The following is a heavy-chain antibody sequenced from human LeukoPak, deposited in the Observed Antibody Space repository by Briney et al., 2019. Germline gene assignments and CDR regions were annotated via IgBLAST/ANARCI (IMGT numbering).Heavy chain of an antibody. V-gene: IGHV3-48*02. J-gene: IGHJ4*02. Sequence: GGSLRLSCAASGFTFSSYSMNWVRQAPGKGLEWVSYISSSSSTIYYADSVKGRFTISRDNAKNSLYLQVNSLRDEDTAVYYCARDRDDFWSGYFDYWGQGTLVTVSS. D-gene: IGHD3-3*01. CDR1: GFTFSSYS. CDR3: ARDRDDFWSGYFDY. CDR2: ISSSSSTI.